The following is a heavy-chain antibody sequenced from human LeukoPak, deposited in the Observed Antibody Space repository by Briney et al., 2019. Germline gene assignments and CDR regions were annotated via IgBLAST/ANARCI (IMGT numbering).Heavy chain of an antibody. Sequence: SQTLSLTCTVSGGSIGSFYWSWIRQHPGKGLEWIGRIHSSGSTNYNPSLKSRVSMSVDTSKNQFSLKLASVTAADTALYYCARGGKATVVTMWGQGILVTVSS. CDR2: IHSSGST. V-gene: IGHV4-4*07. J-gene: IGHJ4*02. CDR1: GGSIGSFY. D-gene: IGHD4-23*01. CDR3: ARGGKATVVTM.